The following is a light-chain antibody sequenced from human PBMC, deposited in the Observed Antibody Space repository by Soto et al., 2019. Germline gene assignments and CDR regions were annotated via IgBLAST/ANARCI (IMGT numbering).Light chain of an antibody. CDR2: GAS. J-gene: IGKJ5*01. V-gene: IGKV3-20*01. CDR3: QQYGSSPT. CDR1: QSVTSSY. Sequence: EIVLTQSPGTLSLSPGERATLSCRASQSVTSSYLAWYQQKPGQAPRLLIYGASSKATGIPDRFSGSGSGTDFASTISRLEPEYFAVYYCQQYGSSPTFGQGTRLEIK.